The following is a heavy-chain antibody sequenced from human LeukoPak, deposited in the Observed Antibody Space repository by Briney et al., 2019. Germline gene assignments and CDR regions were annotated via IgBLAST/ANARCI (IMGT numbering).Heavy chain of an antibody. Sequence: GGSLRLSCAASGFTFSSYAMHWVRQAPGKGLEWVSAVGKSGENTYYADSVKGRFTVSRDSSKNTLYLQMNSLRAEDTALYYCAKVMTGYYYYIDYWGQGALVTVSS. D-gene: IGHD3-9*01. V-gene: IGHV3-23*01. CDR2: VGKSGENT. J-gene: IGHJ4*02. CDR3: AKVMTGYYYYIDY. CDR1: GFTFSSYA.